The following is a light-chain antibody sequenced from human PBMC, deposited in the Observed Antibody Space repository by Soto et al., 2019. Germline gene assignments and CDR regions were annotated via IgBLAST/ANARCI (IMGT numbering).Light chain of an antibody. CDR1: SSDVGGNNF. CDR2: EVT. Sequence: QSVLSQPPSASGSPGQSVTISCTGTSSDVGGNNFVSWYHQYPGKAPKLMIYEVTKQPSGVPDRFSGSKSGNTASLTVSVLQAEDEADYYCSSHAGNNNVLFGGGTKVTVL. V-gene: IGLV2-8*01. CDR3: SSHAGNNNVL. J-gene: IGLJ2*01.